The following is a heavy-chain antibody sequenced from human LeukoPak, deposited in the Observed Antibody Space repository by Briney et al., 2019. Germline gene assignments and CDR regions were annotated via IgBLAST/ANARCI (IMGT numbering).Heavy chain of an antibody. V-gene: IGHV4-61*01. J-gene: IGHJ4*02. CDR3: ARERTLSGSSPFDY. Sequence: SETLSLTCTVPGGSVSSGSYYWSWIRQPPGKGLEWIGYIYYSGSTNYNPSLKSRVTISVDTSKNQFSLKLSSVTAADTAVYYCARERTLSGSSPFDYWGQGTLVTVSS. CDR1: GGSVSSGSYY. CDR2: IYYSGST. D-gene: IGHD1-26*01.